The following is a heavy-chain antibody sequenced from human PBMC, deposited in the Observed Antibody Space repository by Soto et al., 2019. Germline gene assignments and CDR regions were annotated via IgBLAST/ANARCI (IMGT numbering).Heavy chain of an antibody. J-gene: IGHJ4*02. V-gene: IGHV1-46*01. D-gene: IGHD3-22*01. CDR1: GYTFTSYY. CDR2: INPSGGST. Sequence: GASVKVSCKASGYTFTSYYMHWVRQAPGQGLEWMGIINPSGGSTSYAQKFQGRVTMTRDTSTSTVYMELSSLRSEDAAVYYCARAEYYDSSGYYFDYWGQGTLVTVSS. CDR3: ARAEYYDSSGYYFDY.